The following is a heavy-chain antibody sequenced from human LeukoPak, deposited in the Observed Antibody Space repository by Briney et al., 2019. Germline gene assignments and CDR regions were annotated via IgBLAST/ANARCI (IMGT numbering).Heavy chain of an antibody. CDR2: ISSSSSYI. CDR3: ARGDLRYFDWLSSFSGGYYFDY. V-gene: IGHV3-21*01. CDR1: GFTFSSYS. D-gene: IGHD3-9*01. Sequence: GGSLRLSCAASGFTFSSYSMNWVRQAPGKGLEWVSSISSSSSYIYYADSVKGRFTISRDNAKNSLYLQMNSLRAEDTAVYYCARGDLRYFDWLSSFSGGYYFDYWGQGTLVTVSS. J-gene: IGHJ4*02.